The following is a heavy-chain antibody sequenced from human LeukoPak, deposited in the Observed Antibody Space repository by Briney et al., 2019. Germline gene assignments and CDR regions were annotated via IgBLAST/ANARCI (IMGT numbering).Heavy chain of an antibody. CDR1: GFIFSRYA. CDR2: ISCSGGST. V-gene: IGHV3-23*01. Sequence: GGSVSLSCAACGFIFSRYAMRWVRQAPGKGLEWVLAISCSGGSTYYADSVKGRFTNSRDNSKNTLNLQMNSLSAEDTAVYYCAKVSYSGSYSFDYWGQGTLVTVSS. J-gene: IGHJ4*02. CDR3: AKVSYSGSYSFDY. D-gene: IGHD1-26*01.